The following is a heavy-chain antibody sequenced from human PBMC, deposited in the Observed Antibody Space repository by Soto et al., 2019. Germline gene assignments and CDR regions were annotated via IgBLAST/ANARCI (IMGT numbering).Heavy chain of an antibody. J-gene: IGHJ4*02. CDR2: ISYDGSVR. Sequence: GGSLRLSCAASGFTFSSHAMHWVRQAPGKGLEWVAVISYDGSVRYFADSVKGRFAISRDNSENTLYLQMNSLTAEDTAMYYCARDLNWNFILNYWGQGTLVTVSS. V-gene: IGHV3-30*09. CDR1: GFTFSSHA. D-gene: IGHD1-7*01. CDR3: ARDLNWNFILNY.